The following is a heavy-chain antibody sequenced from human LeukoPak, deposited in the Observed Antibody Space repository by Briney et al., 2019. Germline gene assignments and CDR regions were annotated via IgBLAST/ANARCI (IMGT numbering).Heavy chain of an antibody. CDR2: IWNDGSNK. CDR1: GFIFSSYA. CDR3: ARDRPGYCSGGSCYREYFQH. D-gene: IGHD2-15*01. J-gene: IGHJ1*01. V-gene: IGHV3-33*01. Sequence: GGSLRLSCAASGFIFSSYAMHWVRQAPGTGLEWVAVIWNDGSNKYYADSVKGRFTISRDNSKNTLYLQMNSLRAEDTAVYYCARDRPGYCSGGSCYREYFQHWGQGTLVTVSS.